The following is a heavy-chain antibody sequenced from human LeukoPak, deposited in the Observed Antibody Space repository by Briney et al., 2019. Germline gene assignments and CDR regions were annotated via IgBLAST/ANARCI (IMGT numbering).Heavy chain of an antibody. Sequence: SQTLSLTCAISGDSVSSNSATWNWIRQSPSRGLEWLGRTYYRSKWNDNYARSVKSRITINPDTPKNQFSLQLNSVTPEDSAVYYCARVRYGSVSYSEAFDIWGQGTMVTVSS. D-gene: IGHD3-10*01. CDR3: ARVRYGSVSYSEAFDI. CDR1: GDSVSSNSAT. CDR2: TYYRSKWND. V-gene: IGHV6-1*01. J-gene: IGHJ3*02.